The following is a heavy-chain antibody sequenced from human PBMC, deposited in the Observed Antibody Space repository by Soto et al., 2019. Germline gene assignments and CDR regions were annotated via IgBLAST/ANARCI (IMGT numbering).Heavy chain of an antibody. CDR2: INWNSRSI. J-gene: IGHJ3*01. V-gene: IGHV3-9*01. D-gene: IGHD2-2*01. CDR3: AKDRPRNLGFCTSPTCSDGFDF. CDR1: GFIFDDYA. Sequence: GGSLRLSCAASGFIFDDYAMHWVRQAPGKGLEWVSGINWNSRSIGYADSVKGRFTISRDNAKNSLYLQMNSLRVEDTALYYCAKDRPRNLGFCTSPTCSDGFDFWGQGTMVTVSS.